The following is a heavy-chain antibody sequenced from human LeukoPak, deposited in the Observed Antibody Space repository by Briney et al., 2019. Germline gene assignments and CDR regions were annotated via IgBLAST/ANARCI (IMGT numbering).Heavy chain of an antibody. CDR2: INRDGSDK. Sequence: PGGSLRLSCAVSGFIFNDYWMTWVRQVPGRGREWVANINRDGSDKNYVDSVKGRFTMSRDSAKRSVYLEMSSLRVEDTAVYYCARVGTWELQRVFDYWGQGTPVTVSS. CDR1: GFIFNDYW. V-gene: IGHV3-7*01. J-gene: IGHJ4*02. CDR3: ARVGTWELQRVFDY. D-gene: IGHD1-26*01.